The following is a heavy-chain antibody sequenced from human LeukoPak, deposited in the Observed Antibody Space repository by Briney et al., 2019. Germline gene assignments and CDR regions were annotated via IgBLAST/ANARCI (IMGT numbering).Heavy chain of an antibody. CDR2: IYYSGST. Sequence: KPSETLSLTCTVSGGSISSYYWSWIRQPPGKGLEWIGYIYYSGSTNYNPSRKSRVTISVDTSKNQFSLRLSSVTAADTAVYYCARDTYYYDSSGYPVGYFDYWGQGTLVTVSS. CDR3: ARDTYYYDSSGYPVGYFDY. CDR1: GGSISSYY. J-gene: IGHJ4*02. D-gene: IGHD3-22*01. V-gene: IGHV4-59*01.